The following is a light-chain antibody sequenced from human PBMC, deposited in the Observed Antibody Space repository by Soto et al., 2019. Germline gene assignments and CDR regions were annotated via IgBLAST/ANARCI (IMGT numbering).Light chain of an antibody. V-gene: IGKV1-39*01. CDR2: AAS. Sequence: DIQMTQSPSSLSASVGDRVTITCRASQRISTYLNWYQHKPGKAPKLLIYAASSLQSGVPSRFSGSGVGTDFTLTISSLQPEDFAAYYCQQSYSTPWAFGQGTRWIS. J-gene: IGKJ1*01. CDR1: QRISTY. CDR3: QQSYSTPWA.